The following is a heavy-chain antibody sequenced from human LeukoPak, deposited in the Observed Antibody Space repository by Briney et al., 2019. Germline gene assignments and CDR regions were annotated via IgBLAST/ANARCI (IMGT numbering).Heavy chain of an antibody. V-gene: IGHV3-74*01. J-gene: IGHJ4*02. CDR3: ARVGLYSSGWSA. CDR2: INSDGSST. CDR1: GFTFRSYW. D-gene: IGHD6-19*01. Sequence: GGSLRLSCAGSGFTFRSYWMNWVRQAPGKGLVWVSRINSDGSSTNYTASVKGRFTISRDNAKNTLYLQMNSLRAEDTAVYYCARVGLYSSGWSAWGQGTLVTVSS.